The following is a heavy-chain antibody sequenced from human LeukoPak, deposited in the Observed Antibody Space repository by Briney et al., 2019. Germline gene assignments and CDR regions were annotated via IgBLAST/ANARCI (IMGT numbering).Heavy chain of an antibody. V-gene: IGHV1-69*13. CDR2: IIPIFGTA. CDR3: ARTRYYYGSGSYGV. CDR1: GGTFSSYA. Sequence: ASVKVSCKASGGTFSSYAISWVRQAPGQGLEWMGGIIPIFGTANYAQKFQGRVTITADESTSTAYMELSSLRSEDTAVYYCARTRYYYGSGSYGVWGQGTLVTVSS. D-gene: IGHD3-10*01. J-gene: IGHJ4*02.